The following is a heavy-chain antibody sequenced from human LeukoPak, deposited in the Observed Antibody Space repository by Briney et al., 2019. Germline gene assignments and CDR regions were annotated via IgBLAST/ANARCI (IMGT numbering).Heavy chain of an antibody. D-gene: IGHD6-13*01. J-gene: IGHJ6*02. CDR2: ISAYNGNT. V-gene: IGHV1-18*01. CDR3: ARVPQEYSSSWYWSDYYYYGMDV. CDR1: GYTFTSYG. Sequence: GASVKVSCKASGYTFTSYGISWVRQAPGQGLEWMGWISAYNGNTNYAQKLQGRVTMTTNTSTSTAYMELRSLRSDDTAVYYCARVPQEYSSSWYWSDYYYYGMDVWGQGTTVTVSS.